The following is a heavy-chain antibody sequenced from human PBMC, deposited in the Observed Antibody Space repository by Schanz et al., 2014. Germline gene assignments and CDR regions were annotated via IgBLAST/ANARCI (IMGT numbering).Heavy chain of an antibody. D-gene: IGHD6-6*01. Sequence: QVQLVQSGAEVKKPGASMKVSCKASGYTFTGYYMHWVRQAPGQGLEWMGWINPNSGGTNYAQKFQGRVTMTRDTSISTAYMELSRLRSDDTAVYYCARAGQDFEYSSLSPIWYFDLWGRGTLVTVSS. J-gene: IGHJ2*01. CDR2: INPNSGGT. CDR1: GYTFTGYY. CDR3: ARAGQDFEYSSLSPIWYFDL. V-gene: IGHV1-2*02.